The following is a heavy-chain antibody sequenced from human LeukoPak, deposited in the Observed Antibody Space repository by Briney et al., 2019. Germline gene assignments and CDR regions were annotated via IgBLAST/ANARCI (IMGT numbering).Heavy chain of an antibody. CDR1: GFTFSSYA. CDR2: IRSKAYGGTT. Sequence: GGSLRLSCAASGFTFSSYAMSWFRQAPGKGLEWVGFIRSKAYGGTTEYAASVKGRFTISRDDSKSIAYLQMNSLKTEDTAVYYCTRDTSSSSWSLYYYYYYGMDVWGQGTTVTVSS. CDR3: TRDTSSSSWSLYYYYYYGMDV. J-gene: IGHJ6*02. D-gene: IGHD6-13*01. V-gene: IGHV3-49*03.